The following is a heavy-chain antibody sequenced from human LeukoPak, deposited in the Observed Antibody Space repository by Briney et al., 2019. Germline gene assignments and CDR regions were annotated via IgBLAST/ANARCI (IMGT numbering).Heavy chain of an antibody. CDR2: IYYSGST. V-gene: IGHV4-39*01. Sequence: SETLSLTCTVSGGSISSGDYYWGWIRQPPGKGLEWIGSIYYSGSTYYNPSLKSRVTISVDTSKNQFSLKLSSVTAADTAVYYCARHRGIAAAGTPFDYWGQGTLVTVSS. CDR3: ARHRGIAAAGTPFDY. CDR1: GGSISSGDYY. J-gene: IGHJ4*02. D-gene: IGHD6-13*01.